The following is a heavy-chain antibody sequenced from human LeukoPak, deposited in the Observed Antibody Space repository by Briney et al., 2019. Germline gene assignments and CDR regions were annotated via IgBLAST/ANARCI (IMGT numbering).Heavy chain of an antibody. D-gene: IGHD3-22*01. CDR1: GFTFISYW. J-gene: IGHJ4*02. CDR2: IKRDGSEK. Sequence: PGGSLRLSCAASGFTFISYWMSWVRQAPGKGMEWVANIKRDGSEKYYVDSVKGRFTISRDNAKNSLYLQMNSLRAEDTAVYYCARDSPYYYCDRSESDVLDYWGQGTLVTVSS. CDR3: ARDSPYYYCDRSESDVLDY. V-gene: IGHV3-7*01.